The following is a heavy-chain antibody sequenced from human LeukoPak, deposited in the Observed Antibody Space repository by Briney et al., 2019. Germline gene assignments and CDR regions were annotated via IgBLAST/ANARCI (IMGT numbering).Heavy chain of an antibody. Sequence: PGGSLRLSCAASGFTVRSNYMSWVRQAPGKGLEWVSVIYSGGSTYYADSVKGRFTISRDNSKNTLYLQMNSLRAEDTAVYYCARVEYSSSSVADYWGQGTLVTVSS. D-gene: IGHD6-6*01. CDR3: ARVEYSSSSVADY. CDR2: IYSGGST. J-gene: IGHJ4*02. CDR1: GFTVRSNY. V-gene: IGHV3-53*01.